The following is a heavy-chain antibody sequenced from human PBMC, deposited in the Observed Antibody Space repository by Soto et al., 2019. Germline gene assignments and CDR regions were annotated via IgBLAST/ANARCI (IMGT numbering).Heavy chain of an antibody. Sequence: PGGSLRLSCAASGFTFSSYSMNWVRQAPGKGLEWVSYISSSSSTIYYADSVKGRFTISRDNAKNSLYLQMNSLRAEDTAVYYCARDRGLIAVSSYGMDVWGQGTTVTVSS. D-gene: IGHD3-10*01. J-gene: IGHJ6*02. CDR1: GFTFSSYS. CDR2: ISSSSSTI. V-gene: IGHV3-48*01. CDR3: ARDRGLIAVSSYGMDV.